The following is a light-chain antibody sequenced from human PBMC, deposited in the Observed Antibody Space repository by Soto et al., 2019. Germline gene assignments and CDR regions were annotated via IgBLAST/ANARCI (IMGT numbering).Light chain of an antibody. CDR1: QSISSW. CDR3: QQYNSYSPT. V-gene: IGKV1-5*01. Sequence: DIQMTQSPSTLPASVGDRATITCRASQSISSWLAWYQQKPGKAPKLLIYDASSLESGVPSRFSGSGSGTEFTLTISSLQPDDFATYYCQQYNSYSPTFGGGTKVDIK. CDR2: DAS. J-gene: IGKJ4*01.